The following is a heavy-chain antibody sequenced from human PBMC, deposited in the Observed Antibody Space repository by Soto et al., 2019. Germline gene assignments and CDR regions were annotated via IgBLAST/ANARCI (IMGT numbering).Heavy chain of an antibody. J-gene: IGHJ5*02. CDR3: ARAGRIAARRFDP. V-gene: IGHV1-69*13. CDR2: IIPMFGTA. D-gene: IGHD6-6*01. Sequence: GASVKVSCKASGGTFSSYAISWVRQAPGQGLEWMGGIIPMFGTANYAQKFQGRVTITADESTSTAYMELSSLRSEDTAVYYCARAGRIAARRFDPWGQGTLVTVSS. CDR1: GGTFSSYA.